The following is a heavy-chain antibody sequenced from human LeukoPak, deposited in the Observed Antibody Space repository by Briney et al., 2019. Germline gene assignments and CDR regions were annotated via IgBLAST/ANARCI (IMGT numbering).Heavy chain of an antibody. J-gene: IGHJ3*02. V-gene: IGHV4-59*01. Sequence: PSETLSLTCTVSSGSISSYYWSWIRQPPGKGLEWIGYIYYSGSTNYNPSLKSRVTISVDTSKNQFSLKLSSVTVADTAVYYCARESPYSGSYYPQDAFDIWGQGTMVTVSS. D-gene: IGHD1-26*01. CDR2: IYYSGST. CDR3: ARESPYSGSYYPQDAFDI. CDR1: SGSISSYY.